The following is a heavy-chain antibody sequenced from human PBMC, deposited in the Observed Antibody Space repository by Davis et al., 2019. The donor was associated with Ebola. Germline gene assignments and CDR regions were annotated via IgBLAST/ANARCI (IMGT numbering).Heavy chain of an antibody. V-gene: IGHV4-39*01. D-gene: IGHD3-3*01. Sequence: MPSETLSLTCTVSGGSISSSSYYWGWIRQPPGKGLEWIGSIYYSGSTYYNPSLKSRVTISVGTSKNQFSLKLSSVTAADTAVYYCARNTLLRFLEWLSNPFDYWGQGTLVTVSS. CDR2: IYYSGST. CDR1: GGSISSSSYY. J-gene: IGHJ4*02. CDR3: ARNTLLRFLEWLSNPFDY.